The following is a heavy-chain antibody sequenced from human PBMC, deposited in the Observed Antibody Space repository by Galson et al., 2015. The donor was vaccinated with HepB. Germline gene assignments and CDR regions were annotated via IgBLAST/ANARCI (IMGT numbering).Heavy chain of an antibody. Sequence: SVKVSCKASGYTFTSYYMHWVRQAPGQGLEWMGIINPSGGSTSYAQKFQGRVTMTRDTSTSTVYMELSSLRSEDTAVYYCARDWATVTTRPYYGMDVWGQGTTVTVSS. J-gene: IGHJ6*02. V-gene: IGHV1-46*03. CDR1: GYTFTSYY. D-gene: IGHD4-17*01. CDR3: ARDWATVTTRPYYGMDV. CDR2: INPSGGST.